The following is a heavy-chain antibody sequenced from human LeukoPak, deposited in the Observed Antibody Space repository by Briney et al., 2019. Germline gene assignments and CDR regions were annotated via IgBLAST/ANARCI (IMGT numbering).Heavy chain of an antibody. V-gene: IGHV3-9*03. Sequence: PGGSLRLSCAASGFTFDDYAMHWVRQAPGKGLEWVSGISWNSGSIVYADSVKGRFTISGDSAKNSLYLQMNSLRAEDMALYYCAKGYSYGITYYFDYWGQGTLVTVSS. CDR2: ISWNSGSI. CDR3: AKGYSYGITYYFDY. CDR1: GFTFDDYA. D-gene: IGHD5-18*01. J-gene: IGHJ4*02.